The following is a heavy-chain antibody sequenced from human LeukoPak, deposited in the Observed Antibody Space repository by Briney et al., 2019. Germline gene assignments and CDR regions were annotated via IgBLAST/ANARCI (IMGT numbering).Heavy chain of an antibody. D-gene: IGHD5-18*01. J-gene: IGHJ4*02. Sequence: GASVKVSCKASGYTFTSYDINWVRQATGQGLEWMGWMNPNSGNTGYAQKFQGRVSITRDTTASTAYMELSSLRSEDTTVYYCARGGEAGYNYASFDYWGQGTLVTVSS. CDR3: ARGGEAGYNYASFDY. CDR1: GYTFTSYD. V-gene: IGHV1-8*01. CDR2: MNPNSGNT.